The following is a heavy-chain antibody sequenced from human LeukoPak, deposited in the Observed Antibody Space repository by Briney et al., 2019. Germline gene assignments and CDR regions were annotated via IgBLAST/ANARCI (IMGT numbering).Heavy chain of an antibody. J-gene: IGHJ4*02. CDR1: GGSFSGYY. CDR3: AGRVDTAMVFDY. D-gene: IGHD5-18*01. V-gene: IGHV4-34*01. CDR2: INHSGST. Sequence: SETLSLTCAVYGGSFSGYYWSWIRRPPGKGLEWIGEINHSGSTNYNPSLKSRVTISVDTSKNQFSLKLSSVTAADTAVYYCAGRVDTAMVFDYWGQGTLVTVSS.